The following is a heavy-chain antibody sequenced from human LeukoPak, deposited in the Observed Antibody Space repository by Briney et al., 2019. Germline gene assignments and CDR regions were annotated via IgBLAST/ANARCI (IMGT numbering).Heavy chain of an antibody. CDR3: ARLMPGTKLFDY. CDR1: GFTFDDYG. D-gene: IGHD6-13*01. J-gene: IGHJ4*02. Sequence: GGSLRLSCAASGFTFDDYGMSWVRHAPGKGLEWVSGINWNGGSTGYADSVKGRFTISRDNSKNTLYLQMGSLRAEDMAVYYCARLMPGTKLFDYWGQGTLVTVSS. CDR2: INWNGGST. V-gene: IGHV3-20*04.